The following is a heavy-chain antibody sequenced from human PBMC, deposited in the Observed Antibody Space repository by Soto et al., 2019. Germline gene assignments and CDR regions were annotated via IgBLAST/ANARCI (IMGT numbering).Heavy chain of an antibody. J-gene: IGHJ4*02. CDR2: MNPNSGNT. CDR3: ARARGYSGYDYLYYFDY. Sequence: ASVKVSCKASGYTFTSYDINWVRQATGQGLEWMGWMNPNSGNTGYAQKFQGRVTMTRNTSISTAYMELSSLRSEDTAVYYCARARGYSGYDYLYYFDYWGQGTLVTVSS. D-gene: IGHD5-12*01. CDR1: GYTFTSYD. V-gene: IGHV1-8*01.